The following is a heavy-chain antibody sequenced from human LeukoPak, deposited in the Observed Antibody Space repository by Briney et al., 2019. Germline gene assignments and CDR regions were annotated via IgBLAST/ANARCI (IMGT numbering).Heavy chain of an antibody. D-gene: IGHD6-13*01. CDR2: IRSDGSDK. CDR1: GFTLSGYD. V-gene: IGHV3-33*06. CDR3: AKDIAAAGGPCAY. Sequence: PGRSLRLSCAASGFTLSGYDMHWVRQAPGKGLEWVALIRSDGSDKYYADSVKGRFTISRDNSKNTLFLQMNSLRAEDTAVYYCAKDIAAAGGPCAYWGRGTLVTVSS. J-gene: IGHJ4*02.